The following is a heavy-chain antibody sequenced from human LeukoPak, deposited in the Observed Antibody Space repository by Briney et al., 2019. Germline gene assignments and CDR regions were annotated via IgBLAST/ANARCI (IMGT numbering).Heavy chain of an antibody. J-gene: IGHJ4*02. CDR1: GGSISNYY. CDR3: ARTSATGATFFDY. CDR2: IHSSGTF. Sequence: SETLSLTCTVSGGSISNYYWSWIRQPAGKGLEWIGRIHSSGTFHHNPSLNSRVTMSVDTSKNQFSLKLSYVTSADTAVYYCARTSATGATFFDYWGQGTLVTVSS. V-gene: IGHV4-4*07. D-gene: IGHD1-26*01.